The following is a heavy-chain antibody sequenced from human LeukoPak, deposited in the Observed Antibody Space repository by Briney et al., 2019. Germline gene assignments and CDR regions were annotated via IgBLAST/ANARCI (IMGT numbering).Heavy chain of an antibody. J-gene: IGHJ4*02. V-gene: IGHV4-30-4*01. Sequence: SETLSLTCTVSGGSISSGDYYWSWIRQPPGKGLEWIGYMYYSGSTYYNPSLKSRLTISVDTSKNQFSLKPSSVTAADTAVYYCAGSSGYYYRFDYWGQGTLVTVSS. CDR2: MYYSGST. D-gene: IGHD3-22*01. CDR3: AGSSGYYYRFDY. CDR1: GGSISSGDYY.